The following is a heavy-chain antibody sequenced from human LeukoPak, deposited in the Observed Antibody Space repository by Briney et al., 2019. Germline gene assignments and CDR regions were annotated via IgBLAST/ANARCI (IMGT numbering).Heavy chain of an antibody. J-gene: IGHJ1*01. Sequence: GGSLSLPCGPSGFPLSNAWMLWAPPAPGRGREWVGRIKSKTDGVTTDYSAHVKGRFTISRDHSKNTLYQQMNSLKTEDTAVYYCTARYCRSTSCYGEYFQRWGQGTLVTVSS. CDR1: GFPLSNAW. CDR2: IKSKTDGVTT. V-gene: IGHV3-15*01. CDR3: TARYCRSTSCYGEYFQR. D-gene: IGHD2-2*01.